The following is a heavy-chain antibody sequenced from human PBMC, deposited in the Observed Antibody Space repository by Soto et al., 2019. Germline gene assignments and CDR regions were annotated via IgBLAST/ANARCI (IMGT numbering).Heavy chain of an antibody. J-gene: IGHJ3*02. CDR3: ARGPPWTDAFDI. V-gene: IGHV4-59*01. CDR1: GVSISSDY. Sequence: QVQLQESGPGLVKPSETLSLTCTVSGVSISSDYWTWIRQSPGEGLEWIAYTSYTGTTDYNPSLKSRVTISLDTSKNQFSLKLSSVTAADTAVYYCARGPPWTDAFDIWGQGTKVTVSP. CDR2: TSYTGTT. D-gene: IGHD5-12*01.